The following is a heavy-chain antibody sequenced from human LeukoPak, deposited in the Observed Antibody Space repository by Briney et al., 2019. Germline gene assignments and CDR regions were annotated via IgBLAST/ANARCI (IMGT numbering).Heavy chain of an antibody. Sequence: TGGSLRLSCAASGFTFNAYAMHWVRQAPGKGLEWVAVVSNDGRDKHYADSVKGRFTISRDNSENTLYLQMNTLRAEDTAMYYCARDRNSPAKYYFDYWGQGTLVTVSS. V-gene: IGHV3-30*01. J-gene: IGHJ4*02. D-gene: IGHD1-14*01. CDR2: VSNDGRDK. CDR3: ARDRNSPAKYYFDY. CDR1: GFTFNAYA.